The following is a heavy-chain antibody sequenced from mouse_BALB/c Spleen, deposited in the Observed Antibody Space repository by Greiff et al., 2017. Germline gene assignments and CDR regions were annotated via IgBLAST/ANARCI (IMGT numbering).Heavy chain of an antibody. J-gene: IGHJ4*01. CDR2: IDPANGNT. Sequence: VQLQQSGAELVKPGASVKLSCTASGFNIKDTYMHWVKQRPEQGLEWIGRIDPANGNTKYDPKFQGKATIPADTSSNTAYLQLSSLTSEDTAVYYCAKYGYGYAMDYWGQGTSVTVSS. CDR3: AKYGYGYAMDY. D-gene: IGHD2-2*01. V-gene: IGHV14-3*02. CDR1: GFNIKDTY.